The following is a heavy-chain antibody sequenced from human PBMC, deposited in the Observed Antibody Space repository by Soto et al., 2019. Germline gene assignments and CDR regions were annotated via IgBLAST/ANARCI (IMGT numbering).Heavy chain of an antibody. J-gene: IGHJ6*02. V-gene: IGHV4-31*03. CDR1: GGPISSGGYY. CDR2: IYYSGST. Sequence: QVQLQESGPGLVKPSQTLSLTCTVSGGPISSGGYYWSWIRQHPGKGLEWIGYIYYSGSTYYNPSLKSRVTISVDTSKNQFSLKLSSVTAADTAVYYCARVKVPAAKYGMDVWGQGTTVTVSS. D-gene: IGHD2-2*01. CDR3: ARVKVPAAKYGMDV.